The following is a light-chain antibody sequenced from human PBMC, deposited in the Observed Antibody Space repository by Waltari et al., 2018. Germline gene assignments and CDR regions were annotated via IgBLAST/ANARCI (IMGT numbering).Light chain of an antibody. CDR2: GAS. Sequence: DIVLTQSPGSLSLSPGERAALPCRASQSVSSSYLAWYQQTPGHAPRLLIYGASSRATGIPDRFSGSGSGTDFTLTISRLEPEDFAVYYCQQYGSSRTTFGQGTKVEIK. CDR1: QSVSSSY. J-gene: IGKJ1*01. V-gene: IGKV3-20*01. CDR3: QQYGSSRTT.